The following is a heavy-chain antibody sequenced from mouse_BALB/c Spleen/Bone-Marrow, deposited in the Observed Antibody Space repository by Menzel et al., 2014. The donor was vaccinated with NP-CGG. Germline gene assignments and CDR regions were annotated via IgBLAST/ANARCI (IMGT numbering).Heavy chain of an antibody. CDR3: VRGGGDGHYNWYFDV. J-gene: IGHJ1*01. CDR2: IWAGGST. D-gene: IGHD2-3*01. V-gene: IGHV2-9*02. CDR1: GFSLTSYG. Sequence: QVQLQQSGPGLVAPSQSLSITCTVSGFSLTSYGVHWVRQPPGKGLEWLGVIWAGGSTNYNSALMSRLSISKDNSKSQVFLKMNSLQTDDKAMYYCVRGGGDGHYNWYFDVWGAGTTVTVSS.